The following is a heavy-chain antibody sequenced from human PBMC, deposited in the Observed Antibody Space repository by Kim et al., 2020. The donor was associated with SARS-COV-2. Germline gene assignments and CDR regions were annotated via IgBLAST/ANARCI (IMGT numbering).Heavy chain of an antibody. CDR3: ARGTPYGYNYDFDY. V-gene: IGHV4-31*03. Sequence: SETLSLTCTVSGGSISSGGYYWSWIRQHPGKGLEWIGYIYYSGSTYYNPSLKSRVTISVDTSKNQFSLKLSSVTAADTAVYYCARGTPYGYNYDFDYWGQGTLVTVSS. CDR2: IYYSGST. D-gene: IGHD5-12*01. J-gene: IGHJ4*02. CDR1: GGSISSGGYY.